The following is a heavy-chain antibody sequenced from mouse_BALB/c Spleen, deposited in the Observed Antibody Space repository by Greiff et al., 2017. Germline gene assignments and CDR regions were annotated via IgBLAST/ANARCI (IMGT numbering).Heavy chain of an antibody. Sequence: DVKLVESGGGLVKPGGSLKLSCAASGFTFSSYAMSWVRQTPEKRLEWVASISSGGSTYYPDSVKGRFTISRDNARNILYLQMSSLRSEDTAMYYCARYYRYDVAMDYWGQGTSVTVSS. CDR1: GFTFSSYA. J-gene: IGHJ4*01. D-gene: IGHD2-14*01. V-gene: IGHV5-6-5*01. CDR2: ISSGGST. CDR3: ARYYRYDVAMDY.